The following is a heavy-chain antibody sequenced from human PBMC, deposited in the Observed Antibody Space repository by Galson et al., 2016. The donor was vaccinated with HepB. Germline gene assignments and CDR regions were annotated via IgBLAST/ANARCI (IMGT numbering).Heavy chain of an antibody. CDR1: GFTFNNYG. CDR3: VKDAVGRDGMISALED. D-gene: IGHD4-23*01. CDR2: ISYDGDNK. V-gene: IGHV3-30*18. Sequence: SLRLSCAASGFTFNNYGIHWVRQAPGKGLEWVAVISYDGDNKYYADSVKGRFTISRDISKNTLYLQMNSLRAEDTAVYYCVKDAVGRDGMISALEDWGQGILVSVSS. J-gene: IGHJ4*02.